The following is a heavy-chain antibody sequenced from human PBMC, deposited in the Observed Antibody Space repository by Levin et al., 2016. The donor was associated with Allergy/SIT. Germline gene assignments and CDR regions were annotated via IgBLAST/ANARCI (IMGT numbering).Heavy chain of an antibody. D-gene: IGHD2-21*01. Sequence: GGSLRLSCAASASTFGSNWMHWVRQAPGKGLEWVSRISDDGRGTGYADSVRGRFTISRDNAKNTLYLHMNSLRADDAGVYYCASSTLWFDKLLWGQGTLVTVSS. V-gene: IGHV3-74*01. CDR2: ISDDGRGT. J-gene: IGHJ4*02. CDR3: ASSTLWFDKLL. CDR1: ASTFGSNW.